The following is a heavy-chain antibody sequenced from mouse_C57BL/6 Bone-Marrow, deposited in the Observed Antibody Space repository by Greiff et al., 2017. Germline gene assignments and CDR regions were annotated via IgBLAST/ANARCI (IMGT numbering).Heavy chain of an antibody. Sequence: VQLQQSGAELVRPGTLVKVSCKASGYAFTNYLIEWVKQRPGQGLEWIGVINPGSGGTNYNEKFKGKATLTADKSSSTAYMQLSSLTSEDSAVYFCARLGSNYAMDYWGQGTSVTVSS. CDR1: GYAFTNYL. CDR3: ARLGSNYAMDY. J-gene: IGHJ4*01. V-gene: IGHV1-54*01. CDR2: INPGSGGT. D-gene: IGHD5-1*01.